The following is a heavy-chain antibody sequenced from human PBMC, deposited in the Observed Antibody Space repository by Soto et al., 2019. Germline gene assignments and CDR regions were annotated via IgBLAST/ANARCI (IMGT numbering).Heavy chain of an antibody. J-gene: IGHJ4*02. Sequence: QVQLVQSGAEVKKPGASVKVSCKASGYTFTGYYMHWVRQAPGQGLEWMGWINPNSGGTNYAQKFQGWVTMTRDTSISTAYMELSRLRSDDTAVYYCARAPHTADYDSSGYQEYYFDYWGQGTLVTVSS. CDR1: GYTFTGYY. CDR3: ARAPHTADYDSSGYQEYYFDY. V-gene: IGHV1-2*04. D-gene: IGHD3-22*01. CDR2: INPNSGGT.